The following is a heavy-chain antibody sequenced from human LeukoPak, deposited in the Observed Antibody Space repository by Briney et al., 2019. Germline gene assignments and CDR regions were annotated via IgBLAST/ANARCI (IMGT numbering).Heavy chain of an antibody. CDR1: GYTFTSYG. CDR3: ARDLIYDNTGSASDTNDAFDI. CDR2: ITPYNNNA. V-gene: IGHV1-18*04. Sequence: AASVTVSCKASGYTFTSYGINWVRQAPGQGLEWMGWITPYNNNAKYAQKFQGRVTMTTDTSTDIAYMDLRSLGSDDTAMYYCARDLIYDNTGSASDTNDAFDIWGQGTMLIVSS. D-gene: IGHD5-12*01. J-gene: IGHJ3*02.